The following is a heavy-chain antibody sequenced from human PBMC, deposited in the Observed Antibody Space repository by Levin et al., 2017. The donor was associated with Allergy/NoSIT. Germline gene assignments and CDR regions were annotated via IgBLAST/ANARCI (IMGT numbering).Heavy chain of an antibody. J-gene: IGHJ4*02. CDR2: INHSENT. CDR1: GGSFTDYY. CDR3: VRDYYGY. Sequence: PSETLSLTCAVYGGSFTDYYWSWIRQPPGKGLEWIGEINHSENTNYNPSLKSRVTISIDTSKKQFSLKLSSVTAADTAVYYCVRDYYGYWGQGTLVTVSS. V-gene: IGHV4-34*01.